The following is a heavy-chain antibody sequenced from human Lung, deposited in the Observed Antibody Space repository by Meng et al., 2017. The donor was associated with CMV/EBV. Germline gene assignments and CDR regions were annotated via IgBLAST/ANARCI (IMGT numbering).Heavy chain of an antibody. CDR2: IYHSGST. Sequence: SETLSLTCAVSGGSISSSNWWSWVRQPPGKGLEWIGEIYHSGSTYYNPSLKSRVTISVDKSKNQFSLKLSSVTAADTAVYYCARNSKCIAADGFEFDYWGQGTLVXVSS. D-gene: IGHD6-13*01. CDR1: GGSISSSNW. J-gene: IGHJ4*02. V-gene: IGHV4-4*02. CDR3: ARNSKCIAADGFEFDY.